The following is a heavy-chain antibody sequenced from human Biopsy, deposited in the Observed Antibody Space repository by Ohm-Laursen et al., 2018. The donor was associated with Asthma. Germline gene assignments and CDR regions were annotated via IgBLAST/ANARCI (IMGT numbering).Heavy chain of an antibody. CDR2: IYWDDDK. D-gene: IGHD1-20*01. CDR3: ANGGSPNGNWDGGYLDS. CDR1: GFSLTSSGVG. Sequence: TQTLTLTGSFSGFSLTSSGVGVGWIRQPPGKALEWLAVIYWDDDKRYSPSLKSRLTISKDTSKNQVVLIMTDMDPMDTGTYYCANGGSPNGNWDGGYLDSWGQGTLVTVSS. V-gene: IGHV2-5*02. J-gene: IGHJ4*02.